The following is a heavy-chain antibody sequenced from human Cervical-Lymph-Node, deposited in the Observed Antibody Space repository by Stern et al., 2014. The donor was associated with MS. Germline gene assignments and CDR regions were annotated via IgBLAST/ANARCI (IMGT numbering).Heavy chain of an antibody. Sequence: EVQLVESGGGLTQPGGSLRLSCATSGFTVSSNYMSWARQAPGTGLEWVSVIHSGGYTSYVESAKGRFTIPRDNSKTTLYLQMNSLRAEDTAVYYCVRDHYDIWAGYYIDYWGQGTLVTVSS. V-gene: IGHV3-53*01. J-gene: IGHJ4*02. CDR2: IHSGGYT. CDR1: GFTVSSNY. CDR3: VRDHYDIWAGYYIDY. D-gene: IGHD3-9*01.